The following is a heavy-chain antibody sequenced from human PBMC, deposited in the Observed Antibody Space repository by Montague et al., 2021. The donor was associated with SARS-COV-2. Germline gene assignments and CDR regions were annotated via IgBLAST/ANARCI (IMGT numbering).Heavy chain of an antibody. CDR1: GGSISSSSYY. CDR3: ARVWDSDIGLMVYAIKSWFDP. V-gene: IGHV4-39*01. Sequence: SETLSLTCTVSGGSISSSSYYWGWIRQPPGKGLEWIGSIYYSGSTYYNPSLKSRVTISVDTSKNQFSLKLSSVTAADTAVYFCARVWDSDIGLMVYAIKSWFDPWGQGTLVTVSS. D-gene: IGHD2-8*01. J-gene: IGHJ5*02. CDR2: IYYSGST.